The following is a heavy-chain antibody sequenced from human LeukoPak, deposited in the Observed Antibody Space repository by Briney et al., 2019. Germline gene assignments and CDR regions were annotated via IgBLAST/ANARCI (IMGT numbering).Heavy chain of an antibody. D-gene: IGHD4-23*01. V-gene: IGHV4-30-2*01. Sequence: KTSETLSLTCAVSGGSISSGGYSWSWIRQPPGKGLEWIGYIYHSGSTYYNPSLKSRVTISVDRSKNQFSLKLSSVTAADTAVYYCASSTVADNYYYYGMDVWGQGTTVTVSS. CDR1: GGSISSGGYS. CDR2: IYHSGST. CDR3: ASSTVADNYYYYGMDV. J-gene: IGHJ6*02.